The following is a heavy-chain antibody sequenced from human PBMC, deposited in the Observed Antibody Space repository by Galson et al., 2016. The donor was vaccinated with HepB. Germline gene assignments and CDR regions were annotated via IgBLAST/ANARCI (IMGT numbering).Heavy chain of an antibody. CDR1: GFTFDDYA. J-gene: IGHJ4*02. V-gene: IGHV3-9*01. CDR3: AKDMLASVSYYGFDY. CDR2: ITWNSNKM. D-gene: IGHD4-11*01. Sequence: SLRLSCAASGFTFDDYAVHWVRQAPGKGLEWVSGITWNSNKMDYADSVKGRFTVSRDNARMSVFLQMDSLRAEDTALYYCAKDMLASVSYYGFDYWGQGTPVTVSS.